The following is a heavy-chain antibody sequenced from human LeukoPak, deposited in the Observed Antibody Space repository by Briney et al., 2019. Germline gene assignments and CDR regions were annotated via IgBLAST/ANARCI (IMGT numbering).Heavy chain of an antibody. J-gene: IGHJ5*02. V-gene: IGHV1-8*01. CDR2: MNPNSGNT. Sequence: ASVKVSCKASGYTFTSYDINWVRQATGQGLEWMGWMNPNSGNTGYAQKFQGRVTMTRNTSISTAYMELRSLRSDDTAVYYCARAIGFGLLSRFDPWGQGTLVTVSS. CDR1: GYTFTSYD. D-gene: IGHD3-10*01. CDR3: ARAIGFGLLSRFDP.